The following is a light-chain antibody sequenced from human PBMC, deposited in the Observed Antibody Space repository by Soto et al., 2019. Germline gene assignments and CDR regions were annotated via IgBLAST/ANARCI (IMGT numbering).Light chain of an antibody. CDR2: GAS. V-gene: IGKV3-20*01. CDR1: QSVSNSY. Sequence: EIVLTQSPDTLSLSPGERATLSCRASQSVSNSYLAWYQQKPGQAPRLLIYGASGRATGIPDRFSGGESGTDFNLTISRLEPEDFAVYYCQQYGSPPLTFGPGTKVDIK. J-gene: IGKJ3*01. CDR3: QQYGSPPLT.